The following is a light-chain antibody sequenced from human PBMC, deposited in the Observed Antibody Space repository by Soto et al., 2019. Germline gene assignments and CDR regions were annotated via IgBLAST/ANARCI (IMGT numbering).Light chain of an antibody. CDR2: SDV. V-gene: IGLV1-40*01. CDR1: SSNIGAGLD. J-gene: IGLJ7*01. CDR3: QSYDSGVSASV. Sequence: QSVLTQPPSVSGAPGQRVSISCSGSSSNIGAGLDVHWYQQFPGAAPKLLIYSDVNRPSGVPYRFSASKSGTSASLTITGLQTEDEAHYYCQSYDSGVSASVFGGGTQLTVL.